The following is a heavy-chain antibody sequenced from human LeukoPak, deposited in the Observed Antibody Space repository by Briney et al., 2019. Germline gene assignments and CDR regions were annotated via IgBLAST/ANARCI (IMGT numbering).Heavy chain of an antibody. CDR1: GGSFSGYY. J-gene: IGHJ5*02. V-gene: IGHV4-34*01. Sequence: PSETLSLTCAVYGGSFSGYYWSWIRQPPGKGLEWIGEINHSGSTNYNPSLKSRVTISVDTSKNQFSLKLSSVTAADTAVYYCARTILTGYTEFDPWGQGTLVTVSS. CDR2: INHSGST. D-gene: IGHD3-9*01. CDR3: ARTILTGYTEFDP.